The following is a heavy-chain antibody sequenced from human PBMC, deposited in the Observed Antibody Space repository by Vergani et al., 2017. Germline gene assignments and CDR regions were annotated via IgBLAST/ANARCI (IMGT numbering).Heavy chain of an antibody. J-gene: IGHJ6*02. Sequence: EVQLLESGGGLVQPGGSLRLSCAASGFTFSSYAMRWVRQAPGKGLEWVSAISGSGGSTYYADSVKGRFTISRDNSKNTLYLQMNSLRAEDTAVYYCAKSDYDFWSGYSLYGMDVWGQGTTVTVSS. CDR1: GFTFSSYA. CDR3: AKSDYDFWSGYSLYGMDV. CDR2: ISGSGGST. V-gene: IGHV3-23*01. D-gene: IGHD3-3*01.